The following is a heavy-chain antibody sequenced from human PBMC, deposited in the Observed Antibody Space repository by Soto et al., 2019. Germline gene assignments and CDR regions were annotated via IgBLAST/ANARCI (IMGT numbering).Heavy chain of an antibody. Sequence: PGGSLRLSCAASGFTFDDYGMSWVRQAPGKGLEWVSGINWNGGSTGYADSVKGRFTISRDNAKNSLYLQMNSLRAEDTALYHCARVVEGYGRGYYYYYMDVWGKGTTVTVSS. CDR1: GFTFDDYG. CDR2: INWNGGST. CDR3: ARVVEGYGRGYYYYYMDV. D-gene: IGHD5-12*01. V-gene: IGHV3-20*01. J-gene: IGHJ6*03.